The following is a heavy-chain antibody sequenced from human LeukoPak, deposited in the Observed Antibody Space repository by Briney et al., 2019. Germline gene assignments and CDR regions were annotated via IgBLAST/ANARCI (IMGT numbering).Heavy chain of an antibody. Sequence: GSLRLSCAASGFTFSSYAMSWVRQAPGKGLEWVSAISGSGGSTYYADSVKGRFTISRDNSKNTLYLQMNSLRAEDTAVYYCAKDRPGYCSSTSCYGLNWGQGTLVIVSS. CDR1: GFTFSSYA. D-gene: IGHD2-2*03. J-gene: IGHJ4*02. CDR3: AKDRPGYCSSTSCYGLN. V-gene: IGHV3-23*01. CDR2: ISGSGGST.